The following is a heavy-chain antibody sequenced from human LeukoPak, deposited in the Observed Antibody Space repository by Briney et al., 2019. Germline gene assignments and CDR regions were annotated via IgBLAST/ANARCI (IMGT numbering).Heavy chain of an antibody. Sequence: GGSLRLSCAASGFTFSSYSMNWVRQAPGKGLEWVSYISSSSSTIYYADSVKGRFTISRDNAKNSLYLQMNSLRAEDTAVYYCARALTQHPLWGQGTLVTVSS. CDR3: ARALTQHPL. D-gene: IGHD1-14*01. V-gene: IGHV3-48*01. CDR2: ISSSSSTI. CDR1: GFTFSSYS. J-gene: IGHJ4*02.